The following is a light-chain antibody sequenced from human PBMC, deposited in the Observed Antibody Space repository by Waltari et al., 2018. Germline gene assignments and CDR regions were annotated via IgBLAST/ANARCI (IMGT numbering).Light chain of an antibody. J-gene: IGKJ1*01. Sequence: DIQMTQSPSSLSASVGDRVTITCRASQSINSYLNWYQQKPGKAPKLLIYAASSLQSGVQSMFSGSGSGTDFTLTISSLQPEDFATYYCQQSYSTPQTFGQGTKVEIK. CDR1: QSINSY. V-gene: IGKV1-39*01. CDR3: QQSYSTPQT. CDR2: AAS.